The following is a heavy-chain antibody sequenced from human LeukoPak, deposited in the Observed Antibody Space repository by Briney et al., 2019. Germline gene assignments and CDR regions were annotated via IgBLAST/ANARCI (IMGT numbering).Heavy chain of an antibody. CDR3: GSSSWCRAYAFDI. J-gene: IGHJ3*02. Sequence: PSDTLSLTCAVSGYSISSSNWWGWIRQPPGKGLEWIGYIYYSGCTYYNPSLKSRVTMSVDTSKNQFSLKLSSVTAVDTAVYYCGSSSWCRAYAFDIWGQGTMVTVSS. D-gene: IGHD6-13*01. V-gene: IGHV4-28*01. CDR1: GYSISSSNW. CDR2: IYYSGCT.